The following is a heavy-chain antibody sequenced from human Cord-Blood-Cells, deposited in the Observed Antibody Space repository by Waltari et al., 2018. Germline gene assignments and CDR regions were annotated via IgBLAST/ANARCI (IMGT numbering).Heavy chain of an antibody. CDR2: ISYSGST. J-gene: IGHJ3*02. CDR3: ARDQLGMYAFDI. D-gene: IGHD7-27*01. Sequence: CTVSGGSISSGGYYWSWIRQHPGKGLEWIGYISYSGSTYYNPSLKSRVTISVDTSKNQFSLKLSSVTAADTAVYYCARDQLGMYAFDIWGQGTMVTVSS. V-gene: IGHV4-31*03. CDR1: GGSISSGGYY.